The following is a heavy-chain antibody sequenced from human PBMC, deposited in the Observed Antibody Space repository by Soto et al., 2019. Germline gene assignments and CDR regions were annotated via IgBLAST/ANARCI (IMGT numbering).Heavy chain of an antibody. CDR1: GGPLSSGSYY. CDR3: ARERYSSGWGYYYYYYGMDV. J-gene: IGHJ6*02. V-gene: IGHV4-61*01. D-gene: IGHD6-19*01. CDR2: IYYSGTT. Sequence: SETLSLTCTVSGGPLSSGSYYWSWIRQSPGQGLEWIGYIYYSGTTKYNPSLKSRVSISVDTSKNQFSLKLSSVTAADTAVYYCARERYSSGWGYYYYYYGMDVWGQGTTVTVSS.